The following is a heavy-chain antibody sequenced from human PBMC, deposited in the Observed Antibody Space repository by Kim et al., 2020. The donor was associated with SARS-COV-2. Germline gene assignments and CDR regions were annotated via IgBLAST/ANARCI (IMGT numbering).Heavy chain of an antibody. V-gene: IGHV3-23*01. Sequence: GGSLRLSCVVSGFTFTNNGMSGVRQAPGKGLEWVSTMSSSGSSTYYTNSVTGRITISRDDSKSTLYLHMDSLRAEDTAGYYCAKRLYDGGYNVYDYG. CDR1: GFTFTNNG. CDR3: AKRLYDGGYNVYDYG. D-gene: IGHD1-20*01. CDR2: MSSSGSST. J-gene: IGHJ6*01.